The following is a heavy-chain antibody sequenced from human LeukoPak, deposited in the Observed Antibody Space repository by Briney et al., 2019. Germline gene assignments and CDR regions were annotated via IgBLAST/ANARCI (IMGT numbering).Heavy chain of an antibody. Sequence: GGSLRLSCAASGFTFSNYWMNWVRQAPGKGLEWVSAISGSGGSTYYADSVKGRFTISRDNSKNTLYLQMNSLRAEDTAVYYCASKRITFGGFEYWGQGTLVTVSS. D-gene: IGHD3-16*01. CDR3: ASKRITFGGFEY. CDR1: GFTFSNYW. CDR2: ISGSGGST. J-gene: IGHJ4*02. V-gene: IGHV3-23*01.